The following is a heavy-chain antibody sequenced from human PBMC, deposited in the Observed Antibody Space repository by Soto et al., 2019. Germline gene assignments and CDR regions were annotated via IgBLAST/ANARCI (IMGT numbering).Heavy chain of an antibody. Sequence: GGSLRLSCAASGFNFEDYTMHWVRQAPGKGLEWVSLISWDGVRKYFADSVRGRFTISRDNSKNSLYLQMNSLKTEDSALYYCAKTVTILGVGLDYWGRGTLVTVSS. D-gene: IGHD3-3*01. CDR3: AKTVTILGVGLDY. CDR2: ISWDGVRK. CDR1: GFNFEDYT. V-gene: IGHV3-43*01. J-gene: IGHJ4*02.